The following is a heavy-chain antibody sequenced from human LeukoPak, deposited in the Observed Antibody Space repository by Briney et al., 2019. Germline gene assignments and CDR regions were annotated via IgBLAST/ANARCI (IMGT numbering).Heavy chain of an antibody. CDR1: GFTVSSNY. D-gene: IGHD3-22*01. Sequence: PGGSLRLSCAASGFTVSSNYMSWVRQAPGKGLEWVSVIYSGGSTYYADSVKGRFTISRDNSKNTLYLQMNSLRAEDTAVYYCAKASSGYYVAFDIWGQGTMVTVSS. J-gene: IGHJ3*02. V-gene: IGHV3-66*02. CDR3: AKASSGYYVAFDI. CDR2: IYSGGST.